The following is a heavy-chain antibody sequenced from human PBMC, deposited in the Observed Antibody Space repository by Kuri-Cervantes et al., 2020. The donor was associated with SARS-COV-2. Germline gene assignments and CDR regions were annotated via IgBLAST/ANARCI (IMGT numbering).Heavy chain of an antibody. Sequence: GESLKISCAASAFTFSSYWMSWVRQAPGKGLEWVAKIKQDGSEKYYVDSVKGRFTISRDNAKNSLYMQMNSLRAEDTAVYYCARASYYYGSGSYYNPTYYFDYWGQGTLVTVSS. CDR3: ARASYYYGSGSYYNPTYYFDY. CDR2: IKQDGSEK. D-gene: IGHD3-10*01. V-gene: IGHV3-7*01. CDR1: AFTFSSYW. J-gene: IGHJ4*02.